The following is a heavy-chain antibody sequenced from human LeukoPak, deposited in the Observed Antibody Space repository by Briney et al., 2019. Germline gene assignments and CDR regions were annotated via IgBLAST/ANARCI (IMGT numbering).Heavy chain of an antibody. D-gene: IGHD5/OR15-5a*01. CDR3: ARDRRRLRATVYYYYYGMDV. Sequence: PGGSLRLSCAASGFTFSSYAMHWVRQAPGKGLEWVAVISYDGSNKYYADSVKGRFTISRDNSKNTLYLQMNSLRAEDTAVYYCARDRRRLRATVYYYYYGMDVWGQGTTVTVSS. V-gene: IGHV3-30-3*01. CDR2: ISYDGSNK. CDR1: GFTFSSYA. J-gene: IGHJ6*02.